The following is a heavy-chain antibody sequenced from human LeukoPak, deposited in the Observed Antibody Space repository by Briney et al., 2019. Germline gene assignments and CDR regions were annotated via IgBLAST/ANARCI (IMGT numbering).Heavy chain of an antibody. CDR1: GYTFTSYE. D-gene: IGHD6-13*01. Sequence: AAVKVSFKASGYTFTSYEISWVRQPRGQGLEWMGLISTYNSNTNQAEKLQGRITMTTDTSTSTAYMEMRRLRSDDAAVYYCARGAAGSYDYWGQGTLVTVSS. CDR2: ISTYNSNT. CDR3: ARGAAGSYDY. V-gene: IGHV1-18*01. J-gene: IGHJ4*02.